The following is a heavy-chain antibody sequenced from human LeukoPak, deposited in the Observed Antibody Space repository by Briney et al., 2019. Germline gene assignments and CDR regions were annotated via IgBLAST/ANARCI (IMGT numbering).Heavy chain of an antibody. Sequence: ASVTVSCTASGYTFTSYGISWVRQAPGQGLEWMGWISAYNGNTNYAQKLQGRVTMTTDTSTSTAYMELRSLRSDDTAVYYCARNYYDSSGYLPPYYFDYWGQGTLVTVSS. CDR2: ISAYNGNT. D-gene: IGHD3-22*01. V-gene: IGHV1-18*01. J-gene: IGHJ4*02. CDR3: ARNYYDSSGYLPPYYFDY. CDR1: GYTFTSYG.